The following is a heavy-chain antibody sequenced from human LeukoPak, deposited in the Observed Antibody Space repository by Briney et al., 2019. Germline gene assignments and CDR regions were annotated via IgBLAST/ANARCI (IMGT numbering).Heavy chain of an antibody. J-gene: IGHJ5*02. CDR2: IRSSSSYI. Sequence: PGGSLRLSCAASGFTFSSYSMNWVRQAPGKGLERVSSIRSSSSYIYYADSVKGRFTISRDNAKNSLYLQMNSLRAEDTAVYYCARDAQRLVVPATNWFDPWGQGTLVIVSS. V-gene: IGHV3-21*01. D-gene: IGHD2-2*01. CDR3: ARDAQRLVVPATNWFDP. CDR1: GFTFSSYS.